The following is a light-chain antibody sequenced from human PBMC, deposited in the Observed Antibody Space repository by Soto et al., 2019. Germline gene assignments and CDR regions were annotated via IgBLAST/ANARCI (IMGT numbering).Light chain of an antibody. J-gene: IGKJ1*01. Sequence: DVVMTQSPLSLPVTLGQPASISCRSTQSLVHNNGNTYLIWFHQRPGQSPRRLIYKVSIRDSGVSDRFSGSGSATDFTLKISRVEADDVGVYYCMQGTHWPRTFGQGTKVEIK. CDR3: MQGTHWPRT. V-gene: IGKV2-30*02. CDR2: KVS. CDR1: QSLVHNNGNTY.